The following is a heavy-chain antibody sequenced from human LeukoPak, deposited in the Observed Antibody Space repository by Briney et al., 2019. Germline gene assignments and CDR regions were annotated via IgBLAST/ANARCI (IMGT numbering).Heavy chain of an antibody. J-gene: IGHJ4*02. V-gene: IGHV4-30-2*01. D-gene: IGHD3-10*01. Sequence: SQTLSLTCTVSGGSISSGGYYWRWIRQPPGKGLEWIGYIYHSGSTYYNPSLKSRVTISVDRSKNQFSLKLSSVTAADTAVYYCARGSSFDYWGQGTLVTVSS. CDR2: IYHSGST. CDR1: GGSISSGGYY. CDR3: ARGSSFDY.